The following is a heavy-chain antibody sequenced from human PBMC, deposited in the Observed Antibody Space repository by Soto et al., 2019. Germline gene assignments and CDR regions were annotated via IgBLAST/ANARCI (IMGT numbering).Heavy chain of an antibody. CDR3: ARELRRYDFWSGYYSSGGDYYYGMDV. Sequence: CLRLSCAASGFTFSSYSMNWVRQAPGKGLEWVSSISSSSSYIYYADSVKGRFTISRDNAKNSLYLQMNSLRAEDTAVYYCARELRRYDFWSGYYSSGGDYYYGMDVWGQGTTVTVSS. CDR1: GFTFSSYS. J-gene: IGHJ6*02. D-gene: IGHD3-3*01. V-gene: IGHV3-21*01. CDR2: ISSSSSYI.